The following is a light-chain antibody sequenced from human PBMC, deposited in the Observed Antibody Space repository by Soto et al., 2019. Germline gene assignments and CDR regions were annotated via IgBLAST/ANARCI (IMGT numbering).Light chain of an antibody. J-gene: IGKJ1*01. CDR3: QRYSVYSSWT. V-gene: IGKV1-5*03. CDR2: QAS. Sequence: DIQMNQYPSTLRASLGDSVSITCRASQNVISWLAWYQQKPGKAPKLLIYQASSLESGVPSRFSGSGSGTEFTLTISSLQTEDFATYYCQRYSVYSSWTFGQGTKVDIK. CDR1: QNVISW.